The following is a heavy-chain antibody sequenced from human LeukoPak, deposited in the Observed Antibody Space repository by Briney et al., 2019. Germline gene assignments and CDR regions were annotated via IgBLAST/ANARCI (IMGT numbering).Heavy chain of an antibody. CDR1: GYTFTNYG. CDR3: ARDPTSSYCSSTSCYVGPLNDAFDI. J-gene: IGHJ3*02. D-gene: IGHD2-2*01. Sequence: ASVKVSCKASGYTFTNYGISWVRQAPGQGLEWMGWISAYNGNTNYAQKLQGRVTMTTDTSTSTAYMELRSLRSDDTAVYYCARDPTSSYCSSTSCYVGPLNDAFDIWGQGTMVTVSS. V-gene: IGHV1-18*01. CDR2: ISAYNGNT.